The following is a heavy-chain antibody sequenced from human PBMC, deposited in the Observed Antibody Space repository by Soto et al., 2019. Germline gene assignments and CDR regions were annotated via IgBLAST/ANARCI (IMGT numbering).Heavy chain of an antibody. CDR1: GYSFTSYW. D-gene: IGHD3-3*01. CDR2: IYPGDSDT. J-gene: IGHJ6*02. CDR3: ARQAIFGVVNSRDDYYYYGMDV. Sequence: RGESLKISCKGSGYSFTSYWIGWVRQMPGKGLEWMGIIYPGDSDTRYSPSFQGQVTISADKSISTAYLQWSSLKASDTAMYYCARQAIFGVVNSRDDYYYYGMDVWGQGTTVTVSS. V-gene: IGHV5-51*01.